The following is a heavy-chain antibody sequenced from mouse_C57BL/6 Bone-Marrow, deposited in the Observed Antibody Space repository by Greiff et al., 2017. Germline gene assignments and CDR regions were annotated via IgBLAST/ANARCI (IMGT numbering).Heavy chain of an antibody. Sequence: EVQLQQSGAELVRPGASVKLSCTASGFNIKDYYMHWVKQRPEQGLEWIGRIDPEDGDTEYAPKFQGKATMTADTSSTTAYLQLSSLTSEDTAVYYCTYDYGSSHYDYAMDYWGQGTSVTVSS. J-gene: IGHJ4*01. CDR2: IDPEDGDT. D-gene: IGHD1-1*01. V-gene: IGHV14-1*01. CDR3: TYDYGSSHYDYAMDY. CDR1: GFNIKDYY.